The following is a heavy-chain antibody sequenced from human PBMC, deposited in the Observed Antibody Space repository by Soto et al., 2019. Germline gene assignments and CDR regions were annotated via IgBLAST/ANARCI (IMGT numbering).Heavy chain of an antibody. V-gene: IGHV4-59*01. D-gene: IGHD3-10*01. Sequence: SETLSLTCTVSGGSISSYYWSWIRQPPGKGLEWIGYIYYSGSTNYNPSLKSRVTISVDTSKNQFSLKLSSVTAADTAVYYCAREWRFGNPDDGGNNWFDPWGQGTLVTVSS. CDR2: IYYSGST. J-gene: IGHJ5*02. CDR3: AREWRFGNPDDGGNNWFDP. CDR1: GGSISSYY.